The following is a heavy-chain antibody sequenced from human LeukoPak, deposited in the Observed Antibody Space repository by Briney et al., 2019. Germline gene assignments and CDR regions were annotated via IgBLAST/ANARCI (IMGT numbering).Heavy chain of an antibody. Sequence: GGSLRLSCAASGLTFSSYAMSWVRQAPGKGLEWVSAISGSGGSTYYADSVKGRFTISRDNSKNTLYLQMNSLRAEDTAVYYCAKCGVLLWFGELGAFDIWGQGTMVTVSS. D-gene: IGHD3-10*01. CDR3: AKCGVLLWFGELGAFDI. CDR2: ISGSGGST. CDR1: GLTFSSYA. J-gene: IGHJ3*02. V-gene: IGHV3-23*01.